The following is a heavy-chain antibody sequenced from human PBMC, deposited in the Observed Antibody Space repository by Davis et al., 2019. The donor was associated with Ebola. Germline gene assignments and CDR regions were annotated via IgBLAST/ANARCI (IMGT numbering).Heavy chain of an antibody. D-gene: IGHD2-8*02. CDR3: SRGVTDQN. CDR1: GGSFSGYY. CDR2: INHSGST. Sequence: MPSETLSLTCAVYGGSFSGYYWSWIRQSPGKGLEWIGEINHSGSTNYNPSLKSRVTVSLDTSKNQFSLKMTSVTAADTAVYYCSRGVTDQNWGQGILVTVSS. V-gene: IGHV4-34*01. J-gene: IGHJ4*02.